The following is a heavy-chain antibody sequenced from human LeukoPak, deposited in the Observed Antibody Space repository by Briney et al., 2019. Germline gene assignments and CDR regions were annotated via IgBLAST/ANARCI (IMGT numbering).Heavy chain of an antibody. V-gene: IGHV3-11*01. CDR2: ISSSGSTI. J-gene: IGHJ4*02. CDR1: GFTFSDYY. Sequence: PGESLRLSCAASGFTFSDYYMSWIRLAPGKGLERVSYISSSGSTIYYADSSNSRFTISTHNANNSLYLQMNSLRAEDTAVYYCASGDYDVWSGPSPYFDYWGQGTLVTVSS. D-gene: IGHD3-3*01. CDR3: ASGDYDVWSGPSPYFDY.